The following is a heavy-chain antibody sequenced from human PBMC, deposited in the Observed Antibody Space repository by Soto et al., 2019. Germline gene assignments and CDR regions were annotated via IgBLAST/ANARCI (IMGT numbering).Heavy chain of an antibody. J-gene: IGHJ5*02. V-gene: IGHV4-30-2*01. Sequence: PSETLSLTCTVSGGSISSGGYYWSWIRQHPGKGLEWIGYIYHSGSTYYNPSLKSRVTISVDRSKNQFSLKLSSVTAADTAVYYCARLRVGASRVNWFDPWGQGTLVTVSS. CDR1: GGSISSGGYY. CDR2: IYHSGST. CDR3: ARLRVGASRVNWFDP. D-gene: IGHD1-26*01.